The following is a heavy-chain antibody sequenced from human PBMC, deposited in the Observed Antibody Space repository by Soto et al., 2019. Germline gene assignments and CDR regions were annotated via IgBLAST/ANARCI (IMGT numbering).Heavy chain of an antibody. V-gene: IGHV3-23*01. CDR1: EFTFSNYA. Sequence: GGSLRLSCAASEFTFSNYAVTWVRQAPGKGLEWVSTISGSGGSTYYADSVKGRFTISRDNSKNTLYLQMNSLRAEDTAVYYCAFSSSPFDYWGQGTLVTVSS. CDR3: AFSSSPFDY. CDR2: ISGSGGST. J-gene: IGHJ4*02.